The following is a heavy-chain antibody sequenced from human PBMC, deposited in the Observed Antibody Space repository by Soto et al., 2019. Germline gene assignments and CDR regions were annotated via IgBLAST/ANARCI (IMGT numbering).Heavy chain of an antibody. J-gene: IGHJ6*02. CDR1: GFTFSSYG. CDR3: AKVRGGAAAGTDYYYHGMDV. Sequence: QVQLVESGGGVVQPGRSLRLSCAASGFTFSSYGMHWVRQAPGKGLEWVAVISYDGSNKYYADSVKGRFTISRDNSKNTLYLQMNSLRGEDTAVYYCAKVRGGAAAGTDYYYHGMDVWGQGTTVTVSS. CDR2: ISYDGSNK. D-gene: IGHD6-13*01. V-gene: IGHV3-30*18.